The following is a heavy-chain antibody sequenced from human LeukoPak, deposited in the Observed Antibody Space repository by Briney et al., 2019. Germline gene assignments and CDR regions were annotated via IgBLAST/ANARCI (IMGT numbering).Heavy chain of an antibody. CDR1: GFTFSSYW. V-gene: IGHV3-7*03. Sequence: PGGSLRLSCAASGFTFSSYWMHWVRQAPGKGLEWVANIKPDGSDKYYVDSVKGRFTISRDNAKNSLYLQMNSLRVEDTAVYYCTRVSLGASGDYWGQGTLVIVSS. D-gene: IGHD1-26*01. CDR2: IKPDGSDK. J-gene: IGHJ4*02. CDR3: TRVSLGASGDY.